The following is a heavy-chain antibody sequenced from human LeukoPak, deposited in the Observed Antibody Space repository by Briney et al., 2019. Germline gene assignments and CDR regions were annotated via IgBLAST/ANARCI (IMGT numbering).Heavy chain of an antibody. Sequence: GGSLRLSWVASGFTFSSYWMSWVRQAPGKGPEWVANVKQDGSEKYYVDSVKGRFTISRDNAKNSIYLQMNSLRAEDTAVYYCARGYKYSSSLYGGGDYWGQGSLVTVSS. CDR3: ARGYKYSSSLYGGGDY. V-gene: IGHV3-7*01. CDR2: VKQDGSEK. J-gene: IGHJ4*02. CDR1: GFTFSSYW. D-gene: IGHD6-13*01.